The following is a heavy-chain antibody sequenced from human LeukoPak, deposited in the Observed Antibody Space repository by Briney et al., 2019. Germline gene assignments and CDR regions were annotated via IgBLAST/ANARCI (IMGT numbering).Heavy chain of an antibody. Sequence: ASVTVSCKASGYTFTGYYMHWVRQAPGQGLEGMGWINPNSGGTNYAQKFQGRVTMTRDTSISTAYMELSRLRSDDTAVYYCARVDVYDSSPDYWGQGTLVTVSS. CDR2: INPNSGGT. D-gene: IGHD3-22*01. CDR3: ARVDVYDSSPDY. V-gene: IGHV1-2*02. J-gene: IGHJ4*02. CDR1: GYTFTGYY.